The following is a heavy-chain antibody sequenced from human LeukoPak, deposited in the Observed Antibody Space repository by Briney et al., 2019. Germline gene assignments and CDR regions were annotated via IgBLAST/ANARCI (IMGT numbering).Heavy chain of an antibody. CDR1: GGSVSSGNYY. Sequence: PSETLSLTCTVSGGSVSSGNYYWSWIRQPPGKGLEWIGYIHYTGSPNYNPSLKSRVTISVDTSKNQFSLRLNSVTAADTAVYYCARADGNNYFDYWGQGTLVTVSS. J-gene: IGHJ4*02. D-gene: IGHD1/OR15-1a*01. CDR2: IHYTGSP. V-gene: IGHV4-61*01. CDR3: ARADGNNYFDY.